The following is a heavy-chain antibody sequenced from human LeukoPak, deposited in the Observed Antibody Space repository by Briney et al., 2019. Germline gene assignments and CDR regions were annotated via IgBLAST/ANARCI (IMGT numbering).Heavy chain of an antibody. CDR1: GFTFSSYA. J-gene: IGHJ4*02. Sequence: PGGSLRLSCAVSGFTFSSYAMSWVRQAPGKGLEWVSAISGSGGSTYYADSVKGRFTISRDNSKNTLYLQMNSLRAEDTAVYYCAKGGLRQQLVWARIYYFDYWGQGTLVTVSS. V-gene: IGHV3-23*01. CDR2: ISGSGGST. CDR3: AKGGLRQQLVWARIYYFDY. D-gene: IGHD6-13*01.